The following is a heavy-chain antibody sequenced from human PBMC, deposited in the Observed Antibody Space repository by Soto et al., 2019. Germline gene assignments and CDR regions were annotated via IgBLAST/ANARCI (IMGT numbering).Heavy chain of an antibody. D-gene: IGHD6-13*01. V-gene: IGHV4-4*02. CDR3: ARGWGIAAAGSDY. Sequence: QVQLQESGPGLVKPSGTLSLTCTVSGGSINSSNWWNWVRQPPGKGLEWIGEIYHSGSTNYYPSLKRRATISVDKSKNQFSLKLNSVTAADTAVYYCARGWGIAAAGSDYWGQGTLVTVSS. J-gene: IGHJ4*02. CDR2: IYHSGST. CDR1: GGSINSSNW.